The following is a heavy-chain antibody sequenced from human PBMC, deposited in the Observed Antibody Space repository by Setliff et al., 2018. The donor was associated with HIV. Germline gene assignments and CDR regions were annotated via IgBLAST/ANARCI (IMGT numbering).Heavy chain of an antibody. CDR2: IYYSGST. Sequence: SETLSLTCTVSGGSISSGGYYWSWIRQHPGKGLEWIGYIYYSGSTYYNPSLKSRVTISIDTSKNQFSLKLSSVTAADTAVYYCARELCTGGYCYSDYWGQGTLVTVSS. CDR1: GGSISSGGYY. J-gene: IGHJ4*02. CDR3: ARELCTGGYCYSDY. V-gene: IGHV4-31*03. D-gene: IGHD2-8*02.